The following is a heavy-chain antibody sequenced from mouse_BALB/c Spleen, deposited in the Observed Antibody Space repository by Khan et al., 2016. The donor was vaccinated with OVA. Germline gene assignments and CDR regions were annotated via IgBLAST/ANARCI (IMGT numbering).Heavy chain of an antibody. CDR2: IWGDGST. CDR1: GFSLTGYG. V-gene: IGHV2-6-7*01. Sequence: QVQLKESGPGLVAPSQSLSITCTVSGFSLTGYGVNWVRQPPGKGLEWLGMIWGDGSTDYNSALKSRLNFTQDNSKSQVFLKMNSLQTDDTARYYCARAYYGNDREAMDYWGQGTSVTVSS. CDR3: ARAYYGNDREAMDY. D-gene: IGHD2-9*01. J-gene: IGHJ4*01.